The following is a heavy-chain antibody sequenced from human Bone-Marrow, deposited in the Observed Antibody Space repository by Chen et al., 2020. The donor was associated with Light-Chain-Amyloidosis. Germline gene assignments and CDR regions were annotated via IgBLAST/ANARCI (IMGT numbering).Heavy chain of an antibody. D-gene: IGHD3-9*01. J-gene: IGHJ4*02. CDR2: FNPEEGEI. CDR3: ATSNTISFEY. CDR1: GYTLSDVS. Sequence: QVQVVQSGAEVRKPGASVKVSCKVSGYTLSDVSMHWVRQAPGKGLEWMGGFNPEEGEIIYAQKFQVRVALTEDTSTDTAYMEMTSLRSDDTAMYYCATSNTISFEYWGQGTLVTVSS. V-gene: IGHV1-24*01.